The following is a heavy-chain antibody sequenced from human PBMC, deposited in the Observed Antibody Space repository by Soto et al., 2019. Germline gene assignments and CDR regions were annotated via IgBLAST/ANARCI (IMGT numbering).Heavy chain of an antibody. CDR2: ISGSGGST. Sequence: GGSLRLSCAASGFTFSSYAMSWVRQAPGKWLEWVSAISGSGGSTYYADSVKGRFTISRDNSKNTLYLQMNSLRAEDTAVYYCAKAVPFLVYYDYIWGSYPDPLDYGGQGPLVPVSS. J-gene: IGHJ4*02. CDR1: GFTFSSYA. CDR3: AKAVPFLVYYDYIWGSYPDPLDY. V-gene: IGHV3-23*01. D-gene: IGHD3-16*01.